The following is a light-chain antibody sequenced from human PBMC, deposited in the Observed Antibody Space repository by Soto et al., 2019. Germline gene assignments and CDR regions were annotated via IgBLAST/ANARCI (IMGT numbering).Light chain of an antibody. Sequence: DLQMTQSPSSLSASVGDRVTITCQASQDISNYLNWYQQKPGKPPNLLIYDASTLKSGVPSRFSGSRSGTNFTITITSLQPEDIATYYCQQFHNFPPTFGPGTKV. CDR2: DAS. CDR1: QDISNY. J-gene: IGKJ3*01. V-gene: IGKV1-33*01. CDR3: QQFHNFPPT.